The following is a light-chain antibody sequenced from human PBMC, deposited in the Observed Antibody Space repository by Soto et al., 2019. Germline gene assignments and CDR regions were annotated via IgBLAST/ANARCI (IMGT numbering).Light chain of an antibody. CDR2: AAS. J-gene: IGKJ4*01. CDR1: QSISRY. V-gene: IGKV1-39*01. Sequence: IQMTQYPSSLCASLGDRVTITCRASQSISRYLNWYQQKPGKAPKLLIYAASSLQSGVPSRFSGSGSGTDFTLTISRLENEDFATYYCQQNYSTPPTFCRGTKVDIK. CDR3: QQNYSTPPT.